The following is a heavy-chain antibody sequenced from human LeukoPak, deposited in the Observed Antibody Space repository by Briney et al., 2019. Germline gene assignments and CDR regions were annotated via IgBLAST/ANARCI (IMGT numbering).Heavy chain of an antibody. V-gene: IGHV4-39*01. CDR1: GGSISSSSYY. D-gene: IGHD6-6*01. J-gene: IGHJ4*02. CDR3: ASQWGSSSTPNDY. CDR2: IYYSGST. Sequence: PSETLSLTCTVSGGSISSSSYYWGWIRQPPGKGLEWIGSIYYSGSTYSNPPLKSRVTISVDTSKNKFSLKLSSVTAADTAVYYCASQWGSSSTPNDYWGQGTLVTVSS.